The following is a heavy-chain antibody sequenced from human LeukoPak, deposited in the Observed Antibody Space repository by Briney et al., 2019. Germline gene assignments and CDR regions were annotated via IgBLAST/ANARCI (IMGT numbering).Heavy chain of an antibody. V-gene: IGHV1-3*01. CDR2: INAGNGNA. CDR1: GYTFTSYA. CDR3: ARLYCSSTSCYSYYYYGMDV. Sequence: ASVKVSCKASGYTFTSYAMHWVRQAPGQRLEWMGWINAGNGNAKYSQKFQGSVTITSDTSARTAFMELSSLRSEDTAGYYCARLYCSSTSCYSYYYYGMDVWGQGTTVTVSS. D-gene: IGHD2-2*01. J-gene: IGHJ6*02.